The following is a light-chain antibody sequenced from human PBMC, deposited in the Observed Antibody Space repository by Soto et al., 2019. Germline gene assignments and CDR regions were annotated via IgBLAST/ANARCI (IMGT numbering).Light chain of an antibody. CDR3: QQYNNWLT. CDR1: QNINNN. J-gene: IGKJ4*01. CDR2: GAS. V-gene: IGKV3-15*01. Sequence: EVVMTQSPATLSVSPGERTTLSCRASQNINNNLAWYKQKPGQAPSLLIYGASTRATGVPARFSGSGSGTEFTLTISSLQSEDSALYYCQQYNNWLTFGGGTKVEI.